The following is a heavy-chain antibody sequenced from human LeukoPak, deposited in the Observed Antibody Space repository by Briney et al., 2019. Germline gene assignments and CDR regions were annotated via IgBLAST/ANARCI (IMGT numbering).Heavy chain of an antibody. CDR1: GFTFDDYA. Sequence: GGSLRLSCAASGFTFDDYAMHWVRQAPGKGLEWVSGISWNSGSIGYADSVKGRFTISRDNAKNYLYLQMNSLRAEDTALYYCAKAKENYYDSSGYYLNWFDPWGQGTLVTVSS. J-gene: IGHJ5*02. D-gene: IGHD3-22*01. CDR3: AKAKENYYDSSGYYLNWFDP. CDR2: ISWNSGSI. V-gene: IGHV3-9*01.